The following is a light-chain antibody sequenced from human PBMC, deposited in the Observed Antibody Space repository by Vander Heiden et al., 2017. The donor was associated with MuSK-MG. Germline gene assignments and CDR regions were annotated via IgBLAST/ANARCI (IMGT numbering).Light chain of an antibody. CDR1: QSISSY. CDR2: AAS. V-gene: IGKV1-39*01. Sequence: DIQMTQSPSSLSASVGDSVTITCRASQSISSYLNWYQQKPGKAPKLLIYAASSLQSGVPSRFSGSGYGTDFTLTISSLQPEDFAPYYCQQSDSTHALTFGGGTKVEIK. CDR3: QQSDSTHALT. J-gene: IGKJ4*01.